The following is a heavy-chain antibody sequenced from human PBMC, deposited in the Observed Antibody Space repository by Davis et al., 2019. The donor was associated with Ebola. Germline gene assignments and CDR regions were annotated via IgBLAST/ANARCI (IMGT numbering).Heavy chain of an antibody. CDR2: IRSKAYGGTT. V-gene: IGHV3-49*04. J-gene: IGHJ4*02. Sequence: PGGSLRLSCAASGFTFSSYSMNWVRQAPGKGLEWVGFIRSKAYGGTTEYAASVKGRFTISRDDSKSIAYLQMNSLKTEDTAVYYCTGYSSSTHLDYWGQGTLVTVSS. CDR1: GFTFSSYS. CDR3: TGYSSSTHLDY. D-gene: IGHD6-6*01.